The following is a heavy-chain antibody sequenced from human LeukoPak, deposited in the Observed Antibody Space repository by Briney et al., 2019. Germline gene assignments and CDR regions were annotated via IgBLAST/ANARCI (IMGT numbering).Heavy chain of an antibody. CDR2: IYYSGST. V-gene: IGHV4-59*01. D-gene: IGHD5-18*01. Sequence: PSETLSLTCTVSGGSISNYYWGWIRQAPGKGLEWIGYIYYSGSTNYSPSLKSRVTISVDTSKNQFSLKLSSVTAADTAVYYCARSEYSYGADAFDIWGQGTMVTVSS. CDR3: ARSEYSYGADAFDI. CDR1: GGSISNYY. J-gene: IGHJ3*02.